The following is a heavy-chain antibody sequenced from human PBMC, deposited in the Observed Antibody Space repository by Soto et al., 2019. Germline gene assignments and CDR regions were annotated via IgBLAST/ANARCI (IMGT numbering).Heavy chain of an antibody. J-gene: IGHJ6*02. CDR1: GDTFDTFA. D-gene: IGHD1-1*01. Sequence: QVQLVQSGAEVLKPGSSVKLSCKTSGDTFDTFAISWVRQAPGQGLEWMGGIIPIFRTPAYTQKFQGRVTVTPDVXTSTAYMELSSLRSEDTAVYYCARDKGRGQLGGNYYYALDVWGQGTTVTVSS. CDR2: IIPIFRTP. CDR3: ARDKGRGQLGGNYYYALDV. V-gene: IGHV1-69*05.